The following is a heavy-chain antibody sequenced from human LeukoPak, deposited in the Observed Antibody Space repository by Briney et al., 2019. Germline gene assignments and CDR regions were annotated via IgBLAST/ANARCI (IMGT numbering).Heavy chain of an antibody. CDR3: ARGRPHGNDY. J-gene: IGHJ4*02. CDR2: IASDGSST. D-gene: IGHD4-23*01. CDR1: GFTFSSYA. V-gene: IGHV3-74*01. Sequence: GGSLRLSCAASGFTFSSYAMSWVRQAPGKGLVWVSRIASDGSSTTYADSVKGRLSISRDNAKNTLYLQMNSLRVEDTAVYYCARGRPHGNDYWGQGTLVTVSS.